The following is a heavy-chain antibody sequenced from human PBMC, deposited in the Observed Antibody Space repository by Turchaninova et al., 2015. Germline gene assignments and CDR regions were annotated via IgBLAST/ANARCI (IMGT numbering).Heavy chain of an antibody. CDR2: IHSSGSAI. Sequence: GESGGGLVQPGGSLRLSCAASGFTFSTYEMNWVRQAPGKGLEWVSYIHSSGSAIYYADSVKGRFTISRDNARSSLYLQMNILRAEDTAVYYCAREGGYCTSTSCYRDAFDIWGQGTMVTVSS. CDR3: AREGGYCTSTSCYRDAFDI. V-gene: IGHV3-48*03. D-gene: IGHD2-2*02. J-gene: IGHJ3*02. CDR1: GFTFSTYE.